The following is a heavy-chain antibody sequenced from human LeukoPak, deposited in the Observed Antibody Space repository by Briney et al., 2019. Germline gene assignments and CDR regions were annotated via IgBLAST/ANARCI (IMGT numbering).Heavy chain of an antibody. CDR1: GLTFSSYG. Sequence: GGSLRLSCAASGLTFSSYGMHWVRQAPGKGLEWVAFIRYDGSNKYYADSVKGRFTISRDNSKNTLYLQMNSLRAEDTAVYYCAKDLLWFGELLYSSKRGRTLDYWGQGTLVTVSS. V-gene: IGHV3-30*02. CDR2: IRYDGSNK. J-gene: IGHJ4*02. D-gene: IGHD3-10*01. CDR3: AKDLLWFGELLYSSKRGRTLDY.